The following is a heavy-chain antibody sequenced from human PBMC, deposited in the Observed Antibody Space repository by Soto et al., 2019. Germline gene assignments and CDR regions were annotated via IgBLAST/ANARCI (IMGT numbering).Heavy chain of an antibody. Sequence: GGSLRLSCGASGFTFSTFWIDWVRQAPGKGLEWVAKIKEDGSEKYYADSVKGRFIISRDNARNSVYLQMNSLRAEDTAVYYCARVRPGNYRDYWGQGTLVTVSS. D-gene: IGHD3-10*01. CDR3: ARVRPGNYRDY. CDR1: GFTFSTFW. V-gene: IGHV3-7*03. J-gene: IGHJ4*02. CDR2: IKEDGSEK.